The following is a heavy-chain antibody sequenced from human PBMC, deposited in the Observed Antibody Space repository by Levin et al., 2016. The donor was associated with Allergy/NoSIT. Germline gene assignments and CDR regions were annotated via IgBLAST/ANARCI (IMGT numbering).Heavy chain of an antibody. D-gene: IGHD4-17*01. V-gene: IGHV3-48*02. CDR1: GFTFSSYG. Sequence: GESLKISCAASGFTFSSYGMNWVRQAPGKGLEWVSYISGSSKSIYYADSAKGRFTISRDNAKNSLYLQMDSLRDEDTAIYYCARGESHDSGDYAAVDYWGQGNSGHRLL. CDR3: ARGESHDSGDYAAVDY. CDR2: ISGSSKSI. J-gene: IGHJ4*02.